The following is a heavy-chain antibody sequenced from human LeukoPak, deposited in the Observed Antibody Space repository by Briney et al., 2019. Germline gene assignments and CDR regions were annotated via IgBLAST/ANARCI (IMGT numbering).Heavy chain of an antibody. J-gene: IGHJ4*02. CDR2: ISSDGNDK. Sequence: PGGALRLSCATSGVTFSSYGKDWVRQAPGKGLEGVGLISSDGNDKLYGDSVKGRFTISRDDSKSTLYLQMNSLRAEDTAVYYCTTKVIRGNSGDDYDDWGQGTLVTVSS. CDR1: GVTFSSYG. D-gene: IGHD5-12*01. V-gene: IGHV3-30*03. CDR3: TTKVIRGNSGDDYDD.